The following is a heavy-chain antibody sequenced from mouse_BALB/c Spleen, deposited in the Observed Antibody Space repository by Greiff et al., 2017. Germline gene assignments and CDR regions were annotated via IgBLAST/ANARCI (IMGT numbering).Heavy chain of an antibody. CDR3: ARGREDYDGVMDY. CDR2: IHPSDSET. V-gene: IGHV1-61*01. CDR1: GYSFTSYW. J-gene: IGHJ4*01. Sequence: QVHVKQSGAELVRPGASVKLSCKASGYSFTSYWMNWVKQRPGQGLEWIGMIHPSDSETRLNQKFKDKATLTVDKSSSTAYMQLSSPTSEDSAVYYCARGREDYDGVMDYWGQGTSVTVSS. D-gene: IGHD2-4*01.